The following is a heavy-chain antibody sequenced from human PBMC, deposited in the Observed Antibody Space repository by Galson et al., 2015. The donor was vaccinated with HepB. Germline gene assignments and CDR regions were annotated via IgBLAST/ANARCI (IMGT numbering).Heavy chain of an antibody. Sequence: SLRLSCAASGFTFRTYEMHWVRQAPGKGLEWLALISYDGNKKSYADSVQGRLTISRDNSKNTLSLQVSSLRVEDTAVYYCARDREQWLVQYYYGVDVWGQGTTVIVSS. V-gene: IGHV3-30-3*01. CDR3: ARDREQWLVQYYYGVDV. CDR1: GFTFRTYE. J-gene: IGHJ6*02. CDR2: ISYDGNKK. D-gene: IGHD6-19*01.